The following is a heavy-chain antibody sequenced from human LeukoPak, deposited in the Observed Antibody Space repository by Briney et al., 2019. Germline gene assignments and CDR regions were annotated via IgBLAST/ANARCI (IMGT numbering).Heavy chain of an antibody. CDR2: IIPIFGTT. V-gene: IGHV1-69*13. CDR1: GGTLSRYA. J-gene: IGHJ4*02. Sequence: ASVKVSCKAPGGTLSRYAISWVRQAPGQGPEWMGGIIPIFGTTNYAQKFQGRVTITADESTSTAYMELSSLRSEDTAVYYCARIVGIASRGYFDYWGQGTLVTVSS. CDR3: ARIVGIASRGYFDY. D-gene: IGHD3-10*01.